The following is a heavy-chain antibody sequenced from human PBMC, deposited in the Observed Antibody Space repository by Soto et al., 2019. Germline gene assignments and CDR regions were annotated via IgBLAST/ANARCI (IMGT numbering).Heavy chain of an antibody. J-gene: IGHJ4*02. CDR3: ARGDSGYSGSHYIDYFNF. CDR2: INAGNGNT. Sequence: GASVKVSCKASGYTFTSYGISWVRQAPGQRLEWMGWINAGNGNTKYSQKFQGRVTITRDTSASTAYMELSSLTSEDTAIYYCARGDSGYSGSHYIDYFNFWGQGTLVTVSS. V-gene: IGHV1-3*01. CDR1: GYTFTSYG. D-gene: IGHD1-26*01.